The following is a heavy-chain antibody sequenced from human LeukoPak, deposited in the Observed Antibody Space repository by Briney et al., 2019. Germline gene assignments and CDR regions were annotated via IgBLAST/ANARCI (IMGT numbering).Heavy chain of an antibody. CDR1: GYTFSSYA. J-gene: IGHJ4*02. D-gene: IGHD3-10*01. Sequence: ASVKVSCKASGYTFSSYAMSWVRQAPGKGLEWVSAISGSGGSTYYADSVKGRFTISRDNSKNTLYLQMNSLRAEDTAVYYCAKDPRPYGSGSYSDYFDYWGQGTLVTVSS. CDR3: AKDPRPYGSGSYSDYFDY. CDR2: ISGSGGST. V-gene: IGHV3-23*01.